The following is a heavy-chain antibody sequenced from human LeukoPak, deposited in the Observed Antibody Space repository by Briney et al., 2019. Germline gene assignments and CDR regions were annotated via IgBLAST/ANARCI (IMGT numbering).Heavy chain of an antibody. CDR2: IYYSGST. V-gene: IGHV4-59*08. Sequence: SETLSLTCTVSGGSISNYYWSWIRQPPGKGLEWIGYIYYSGSTYYNPSLKSRVTISVDTSKNQFSLKLTSVTAADTAVYYCATNGWYCLDHWGQGALVTVSS. CDR1: GGSISNYY. D-gene: IGHD6-19*01. J-gene: IGHJ1*01. CDR3: ATNGWYCLDH.